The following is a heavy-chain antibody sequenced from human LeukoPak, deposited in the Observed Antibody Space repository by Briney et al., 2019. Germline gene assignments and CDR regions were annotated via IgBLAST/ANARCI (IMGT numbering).Heavy chain of an antibody. CDR3: ARLREVRGSYVDY. CDR2: IYPGDSDT. J-gene: IGHJ4*02. CDR1: GYSFTSYW. V-gene: IGHV5-51*01. Sequence: GESLKISCKGSGYSFTSYWIGWVRQMPGKGLAWMGIIYPGDSDTRYSPSLQGQVTISADKSISTAYLQWSSLKASDTAMYYCARLREVRGSYVDYWGQGTLVTVSS. D-gene: IGHD1-26*01.